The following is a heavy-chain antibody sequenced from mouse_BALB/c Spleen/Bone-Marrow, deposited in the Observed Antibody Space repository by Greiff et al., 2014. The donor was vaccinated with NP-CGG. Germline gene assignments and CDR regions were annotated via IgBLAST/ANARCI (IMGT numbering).Heavy chain of an antibody. J-gene: IGHJ4*01. CDR2: ISSGGSYT. CDR3: ASRNYYAMDY. CDR1: GFTFSSYG. Sequence: EVKLVESGGDLVKPGGSLKLSCAASGFTFSSYGMSWVRQTPDKRLEWVATISSGGSYTYYPDSVKGRFTISRDNAKNTLYLKISSLKPEDTAMYYFASRNYYAMDYWGQGTSVTVSS. V-gene: IGHV5-6*02.